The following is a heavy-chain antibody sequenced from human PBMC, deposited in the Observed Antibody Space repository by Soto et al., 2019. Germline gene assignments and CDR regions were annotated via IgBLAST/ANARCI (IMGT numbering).Heavy chain of an antibody. J-gene: IGHJ6*02. V-gene: IGHV1-3*01. CDR1: GYTFTSYA. D-gene: IGHD6-13*01. CDR2: INAGNGNT. CDR3: ARVWQQLAYYYYGMDV. Sequence: QVQLVQSGAEVKKPGSSVKVSCKASGYTFTSYAMHWVRQVPGQRLEWMGWINAGNGNTKYSQKFQGRVTITRDTSASTAYMELSSLRSEDTAVYYCARVWQQLAYYYYGMDVWGQGTTVTVSS.